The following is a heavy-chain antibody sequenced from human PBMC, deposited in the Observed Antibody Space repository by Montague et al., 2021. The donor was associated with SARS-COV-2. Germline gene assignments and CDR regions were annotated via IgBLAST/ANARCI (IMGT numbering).Heavy chain of an antibody. CDR2: INNSGST. CDR1: GGSFSGHY. CDR3: ARGRIEVSMIVVVLTRASYYMDV. V-gene: IGHV4-34*01. Sequence: SETLSLTCAVYGGSFSGHYWGWIRQPPGKGLEWIGEINNSGSTNYNPSLTIRITISVYTYKSQFSLTLHSVTAADTAVYYCARGRIEVSMIVVVLTRASYYMDVWGKGTTVTVSS. J-gene: IGHJ6*03. D-gene: IGHD3-22*01.